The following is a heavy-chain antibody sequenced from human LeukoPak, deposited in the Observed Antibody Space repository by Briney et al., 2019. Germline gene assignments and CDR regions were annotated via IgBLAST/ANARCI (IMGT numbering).Heavy chain of an antibody. J-gene: IGHJ4*02. CDR1: GFTFSDYY. D-gene: IGHD3-22*01. V-gene: IGHV3-11*04. CDR2: ISSSGSTI. CDR3: AKDALEDSSGYYFDY. Sequence: GGSLRLSCAASGFTFSDYYMSWIRQPPGKGLEWVSYISSSGSTIYYADSVKGRFTISRDNSKHTLYLQMDSLRAEDAAVYYCAKDALEDSSGYYFDYWGQGTLVTVSS.